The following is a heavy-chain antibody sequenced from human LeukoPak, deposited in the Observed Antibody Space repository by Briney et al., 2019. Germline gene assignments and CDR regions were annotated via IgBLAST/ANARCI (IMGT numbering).Heavy chain of an antibody. D-gene: IGHD3-9*01. CDR3: ARGTPYDILTGYPDYYYGMDV. J-gene: IGHJ6*02. CDR2: IYYSGST. Sequence: SETLSLTCTVSGGSISSYYWSWIRQHPGKGLEWIGYIYYSGSTYYNPSLKSRVTISVDTSKNQFSLKLSSVTAADTAVYYCARGTPYDILTGYPDYYYGMDVWGQGTTVTVSS. V-gene: IGHV4-59*06. CDR1: GGSISSYY.